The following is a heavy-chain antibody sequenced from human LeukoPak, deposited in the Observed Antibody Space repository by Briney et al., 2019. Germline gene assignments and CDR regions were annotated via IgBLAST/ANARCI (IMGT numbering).Heavy chain of an antibody. CDR3: ARPSGWYGDFDY. Sequence: GASVKVSCKVSGYTFTGYNMHWVRQAPGQGLEWMGWISPNSGGTSYEQKFQGRVTMTRDTSISKAYMEVSRLNSDDTAVYYCARPSGWYGDFDYWGQGTLVTVSS. D-gene: IGHD6-19*01. V-gene: IGHV1-2*02. CDR1: GYTFTGYN. J-gene: IGHJ4*02. CDR2: ISPNSGGT.